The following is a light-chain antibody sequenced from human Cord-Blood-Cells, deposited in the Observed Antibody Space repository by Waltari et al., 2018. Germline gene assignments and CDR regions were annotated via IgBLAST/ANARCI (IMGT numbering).Light chain of an antibody. CDR3: MQARKTPWT. Sequence: DIVMTQYPLSLPVAPGEPPSISCRSSPSRRHSNGNNYLDWYLQKPGHSPQLLIYLGSNRASGVPARFSGSGSGTDFTLKISRVQAEDVGVYYCMQARKTPWTFGQGTKVEIK. J-gene: IGKJ1*01. V-gene: IGKV2-28*01. CDR2: LGS. CDR1: PSRRHSNGNNY.